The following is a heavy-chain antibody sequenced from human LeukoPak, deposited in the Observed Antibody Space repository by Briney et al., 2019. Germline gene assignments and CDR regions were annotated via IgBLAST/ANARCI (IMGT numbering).Heavy chain of an antibody. CDR2: MNPNSGAT. CDR1: GYTFTSYD. V-gene: IGHV1-8*01. J-gene: IGHJ5*02. CDR3: AGEPCSGCWFDP. Sequence: EASVKVSCKASGYTFTSYDFNWLRQATGQGPEWMGWMNPNSGATGYAQKFQGRITMTRSASINTAYMELTDLRSEDTAVYYCAGEPCSGCWFDPWGQGTLVTVSS. D-gene: IGHD6-19*01.